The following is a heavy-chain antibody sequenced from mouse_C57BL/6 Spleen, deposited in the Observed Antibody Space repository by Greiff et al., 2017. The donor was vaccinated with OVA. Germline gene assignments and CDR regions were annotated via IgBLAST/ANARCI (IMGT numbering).Heavy chain of an antibody. J-gene: IGHJ1*03. CDR2: IDPSDSYT. V-gene: IGHV1-69*01. Sequence: QVQLQQPGAELVMPGASVKLSCKASGYPFTSYWMHWVKQRPGQGLEWIGEIDPSDSYTNYNQKFKGKSTLTVDKSSSTAYMQLSSLTSEDSAVYYCASYYYGSSSRYFDVWGTGTTVTVSS. CDR1: GYPFTSYW. CDR3: ASYYYGSSSRYFDV. D-gene: IGHD1-1*01.